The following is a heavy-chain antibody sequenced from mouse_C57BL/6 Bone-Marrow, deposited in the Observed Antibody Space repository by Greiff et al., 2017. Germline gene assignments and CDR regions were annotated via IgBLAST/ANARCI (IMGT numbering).Heavy chain of an antibody. J-gene: IGHJ3*01. V-gene: IGHV14-2*01. CDR2: IDPEDGGT. Sequence: VQLQQSGAELVKPGASVKLSCKASGYTINDYYMHWVKQRPEQGLEWIGRIDPEDGGTNYTPKFKGKATLTADTSSSTAYMQLSSLTSEDTAVYYCASQGGGYHFAYWGQGTLVTVSA. CDR3: ASQGGGYHFAY. CDR1: GYTINDYY. D-gene: IGHD2-2*01.